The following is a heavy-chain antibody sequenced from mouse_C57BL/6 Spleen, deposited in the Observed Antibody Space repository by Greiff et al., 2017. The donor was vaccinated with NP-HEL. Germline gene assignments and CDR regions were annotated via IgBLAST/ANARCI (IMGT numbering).Heavy chain of an antibody. CDR1: GFTFSSYA. V-gene: IGHV5-4*01. J-gene: IGHJ4*01. Sequence: EVHLVESGGGLVKPGGSLKLSCAASGFTFSSYAMSWVRQTPEKRLEWVATISDGGSYTYYPDNVKGRFTISRDNAKNNLYLQMSHLKSEDTAMYYCARDPHYYGSSHYYAMDYWGQGTSVTVSS. CDR2: ISDGGSYT. D-gene: IGHD1-1*01. CDR3: ARDPHYYGSSHYYAMDY.